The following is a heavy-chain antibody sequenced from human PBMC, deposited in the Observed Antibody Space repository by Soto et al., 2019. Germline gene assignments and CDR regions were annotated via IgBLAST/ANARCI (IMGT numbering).Heavy chain of an antibody. CDR1: GFTFSSYG. V-gene: IGHV3-33*01. Sequence: GGSLRLSCAASGFTFSSYGMHWVRQAPGKGLEWVAVIWYDGSNKYYADSVKGRFTISRDNSKNTLYLQMNSLRAEDTAVYYCARDGEDYGSGSYYANPYYYYGMDVWGQGTTVTVS. CDR2: IWYDGSNK. D-gene: IGHD3-10*01. J-gene: IGHJ6*02. CDR3: ARDGEDYGSGSYYANPYYYYGMDV.